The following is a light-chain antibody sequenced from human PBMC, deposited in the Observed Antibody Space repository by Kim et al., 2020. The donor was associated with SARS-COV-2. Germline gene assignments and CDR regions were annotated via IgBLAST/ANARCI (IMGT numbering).Light chain of an antibody. J-gene: IGKJ4*01. Sequence: SSVGDSVTITCQASQDIRKYLKWYTQKPGKAPKVLIYDASILETGVPSRFSGSGSGTHFTFTISSLLPEDIATYYCQQYGTVPLTFGGGTKVDIK. CDR2: DAS. CDR1: QDIRKY. V-gene: IGKV1-33*01. CDR3: QQYGTVPLT.